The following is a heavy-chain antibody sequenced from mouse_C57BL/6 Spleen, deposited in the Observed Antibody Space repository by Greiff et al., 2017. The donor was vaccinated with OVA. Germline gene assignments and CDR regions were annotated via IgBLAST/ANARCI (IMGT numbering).Heavy chain of an antibody. V-gene: IGHV1-50*01. CDR2: IDPSDSYT. D-gene: IGHD3-2*02. Sequence: QVQLQQSGAELVKPGASVKLSCKASGYTFTSYWMQWVKQRPGQGLEWIGEIDPSDSYTNYNHKFKGKATLTVDTSSSTADMQLSSLTSEDSAVYYCARRDSSGYLCDYWGQGTTLTVSS. CDR1: GYTFTSYW. CDR3: ARRDSSGYLCDY. J-gene: IGHJ2*01.